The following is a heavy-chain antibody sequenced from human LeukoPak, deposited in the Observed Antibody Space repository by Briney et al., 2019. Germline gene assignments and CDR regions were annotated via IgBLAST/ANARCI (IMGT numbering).Heavy chain of an antibody. CDR3: ASSYYYDSSGATFDY. J-gene: IGHJ4*02. Sequence: SETLSLTCAVSGGSISSGGYSWSWIRQPPGKGLEWIGYIYHSGSTYYNPSLKSRVTISVDRSKNQFSLKLSSVTAADTAVYYCASSYYYDSSGATFDYWGQGTLVTVSS. D-gene: IGHD3-22*01. CDR1: GGSISSGGYS. CDR2: IYHSGST. V-gene: IGHV4-30-2*01.